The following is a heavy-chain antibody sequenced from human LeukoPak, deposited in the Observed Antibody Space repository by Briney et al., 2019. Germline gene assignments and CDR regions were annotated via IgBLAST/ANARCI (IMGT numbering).Heavy chain of an antibody. D-gene: IGHD3-3*01. Sequence: PGGSLRLSCAASGFTFSSYAMSWVRQAPGKGLEWVSAISGSGGSTYYADSVKGRFTISRDNSKNTLYLQMNSLRAEDTAVYYCAKDGPDGITIFGVVIIVRSYFDYWGQGTLVTVSS. CDR2: ISGSGGST. CDR1: GFTFSSYA. J-gene: IGHJ4*02. CDR3: AKDGPDGITIFGVVIIVRSYFDY. V-gene: IGHV3-23*01.